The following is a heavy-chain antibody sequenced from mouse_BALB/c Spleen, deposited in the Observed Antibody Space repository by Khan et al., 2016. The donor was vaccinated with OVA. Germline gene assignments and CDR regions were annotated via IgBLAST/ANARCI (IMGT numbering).Heavy chain of an antibody. CDR1: GFSLTTYG. CDR2: IWRGGST. Sequence: VQLQESGPGLVQPSPSLSITCTVSGFSLTTYGVHWVRQSPGKGLEWLGVIWRGGSTAYNAAFISRLSISKDNSQSQVFFKMNSLQANDTAIYYCARNYYYDEGLAYWGEGTLVTVSA. CDR3: ARNYYYDEGLAY. V-gene: IGHV2-2*02. J-gene: IGHJ3*01. D-gene: IGHD2-4*01.